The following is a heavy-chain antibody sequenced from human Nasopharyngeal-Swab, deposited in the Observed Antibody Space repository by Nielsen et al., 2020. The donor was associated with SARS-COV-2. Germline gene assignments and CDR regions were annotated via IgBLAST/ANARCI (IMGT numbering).Heavy chain of an antibody. CDR3: ARGGYSSSWYGWYFDL. V-gene: IGHV4-59*01. D-gene: IGHD6-13*01. CDR1: GGSISSYY. J-gene: IGHJ2*01. Sequence: SETLSLTCTVSGGSISSYYWSWIRQPPGKGLEWIGYIYYSGSTNYNPSLKSRVTISVDTSKNQFSLKLSSVTAADTAVYYCARGGYSSSWYGWYFDLWGRGTLVTVSS. CDR2: IYYSGST.